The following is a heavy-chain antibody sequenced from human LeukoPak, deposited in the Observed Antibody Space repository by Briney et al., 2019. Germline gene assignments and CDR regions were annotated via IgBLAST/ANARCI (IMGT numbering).Heavy chain of an antibody. D-gene: IGHD2-2*01. V-gene: IGHV3-23*01. Sequence: GGSLRLSCAASGFTVSSNYMSWVRQAPGKGLEWVSAISGSGGSTYYADSVKGRFTISRDNSKNTLYLQMNSLRAEDTAVYYCAAKGPYCSSTSCYSYWGQGTLVTVSS. CDR1: GFTVSSNY. CDR3: AAKGPYCSSTSCYSY. CDR2: ISGSGGST. J-gene: IGHJ4*02.